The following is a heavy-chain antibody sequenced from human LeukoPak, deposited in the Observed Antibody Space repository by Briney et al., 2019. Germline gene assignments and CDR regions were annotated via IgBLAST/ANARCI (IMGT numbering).Heavy chain of an antibody. Sequence: SETLSLTCTVSGGSISSSIYYWGWIRLPPGKGLEWIGSIYYSGSTYYNPSLKSRVTISVDTSKNQFSLKLSSVTAADTAVYYCAREVAVAGTMNWFDPWGQGTLATVSS. V-gene: IGHV4-39*07. CDR3: AREVAVAGTMNWFDP. CDR2: IYYSGST. D-gene: IGHD6-19*01. CDR1: GGSISSSIYY. J-gene: IGHJ5*02.